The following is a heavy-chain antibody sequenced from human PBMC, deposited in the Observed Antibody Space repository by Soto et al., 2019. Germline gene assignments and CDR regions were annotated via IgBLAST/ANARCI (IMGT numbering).Heavy chain of an antibody. D-gene: IGHD1-1*01. Sequence: EVQLVESGGGLVQPGGSLRLSCAASGFTFSYYSMNWVRHAPGKGLEWVSYISSGSSTTYYADSVKGRFTISRDNAKNSLHLQMNSLRPEDTAIYYCATQTGDSMGYWGQGTLVTVSS. CDR2: ISSGSSTT. CDR3: ATQTGDSMGY. V-gene: IGHV3-48*01. CDR1: GFTFSYYS. J-gene: IGHJ4*02.